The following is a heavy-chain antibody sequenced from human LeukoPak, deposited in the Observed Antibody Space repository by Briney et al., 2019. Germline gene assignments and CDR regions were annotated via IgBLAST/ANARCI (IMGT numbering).Heavy chain of an antibody. V-gene: IGHV3-9*01. CDR2: ISWNSGSI. CDR1: GFTFDDYA. D-gene: IGHD5-12*01. J-gene: IGHJ5*02. CDR3: ARDLGYTNWFDP. Sequence: GGSLRLSCAASGFTFDDYAMHWVRQAPGKGLEWVSGISWNSGSIGYADSVKGRFTISRDNAKNSLYLQMNSLRAEDTAVYYCARDLGYTNWFDPWGQGTLVTVSS.